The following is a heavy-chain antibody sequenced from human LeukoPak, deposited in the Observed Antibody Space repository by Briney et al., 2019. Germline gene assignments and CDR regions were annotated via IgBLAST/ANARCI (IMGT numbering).Heavy chain of an antibody. V-gene: IGHV4-31*03. Sequence: MPSETLSLTCTVSGGSISSGGYYWSWIRQHPGKGLEWMGYIYYSGSTYYNPSLKSRVTISVDTSKSQVSLKLNSVTAADTAVYYCARAAGVAANWFDPWGQGTLVTVSS. CDR2: IYYSGST. D-gene: IGHD6-19*01. CDR3: ARAAGVAANWFDP. CDR1: GGSISSGGYY. J-gene: IGHJ5*02.